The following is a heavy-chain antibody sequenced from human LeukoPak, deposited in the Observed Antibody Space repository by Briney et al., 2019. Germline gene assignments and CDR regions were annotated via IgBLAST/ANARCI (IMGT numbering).Heavy chain of an antibody. CDR1: GFTFSSYW. J-gene: IGHJ2*01. D-gene: IGHD4-11*01. Sequence: GGSLRLSCAASGFTFSSYWMSWVRQAPGKGLEWVANIKQDGSEKYYVDSVKGRFTISRDNAKNSLYLQMNSLRAEDTAVYYCARVPSTTVTTYWYFDLWGRGTLVTVSS. CDR3: ARVPSTTVTTYWYFDL. CDR2: IKQDGSEK. V-gene: IGHV3-7*01.